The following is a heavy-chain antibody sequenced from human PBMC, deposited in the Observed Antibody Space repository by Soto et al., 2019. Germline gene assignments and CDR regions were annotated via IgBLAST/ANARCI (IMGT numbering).Heavy chain of an antibody. Sequence: QVQLQESGPGLVKPSGTLSLTCAVSGGSISSSNWWSWVRQPPGKGLEWIGEIYHSGSTNYNPSLKSRVTISVDKSKNQVSLKVSSVTAADTAVYYCARVSGQILAYCGGDCYSVPFDYWGQGTLVTVSS. CDR1: GGSISSSNW. D-gene: IGHD2-21*02. J-gene: IGHJ4*02. CDR3: ARVSGQILAYCGGDCYSVPFDY. CDR2: IYHSGST. V-gene: IGHV4-4*02.